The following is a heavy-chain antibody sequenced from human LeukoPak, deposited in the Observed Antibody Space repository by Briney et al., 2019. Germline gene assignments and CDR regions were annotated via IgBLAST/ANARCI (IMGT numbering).Heavy chain of an antibody. D-gene: IGHD3-10*01. Sequence: GGSLRLSCAVSGFAFSSGYMHWVRQAPGKGLEWVSVIYSGGSTYYADSVKGRFTISRDNSKNTLYLQMNSLRAEDTAVYYCARGVRGVINYYGMDVWGQGTTVTVSS. V-gene: IGHV3-53*01. CDR2: IYSGGST. CDR3: ARGVRGVINYYGMDV. J-gene: IGHJ6*02. CDR1: GFAFSSGY.